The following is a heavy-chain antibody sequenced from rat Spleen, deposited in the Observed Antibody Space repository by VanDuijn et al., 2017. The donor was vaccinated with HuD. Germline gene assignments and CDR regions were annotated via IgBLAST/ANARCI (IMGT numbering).Heavy chain of an antibody. CDR2: IWSNGGT. Sequence: QVRLKESGPGLVPPSQTLSLTCTVSGLSLPINSVSWIRQPPGKGLEWMGVIWSNGGTDYNLAIKSRLSISRDTSMSQVFLKINSLQPEDTAMYFWARELGAPYWYFDFWGPGTMVTVSS. CDR1: GLSLPINS. V-gene: IGHV2-47*01. CDR3: ARELGAPYWYFDF. D-gene: IGHD5-1*01. J-gene: IGHJ1*01.